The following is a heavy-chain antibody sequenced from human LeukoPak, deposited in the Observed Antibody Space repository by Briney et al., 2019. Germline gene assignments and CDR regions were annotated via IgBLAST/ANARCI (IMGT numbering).Heavy chain of an antibody. CDR2: IYYSGST. CDR1: GGSISSYY. Sequence: SETLSLTCTVSGGSISSYYWSCFRHPPGKGLGGIGDIYYSGSTNYNPSLKSRVTISVDTSKNQFSLKLSSVTAADTAVYYCASYDSSGYYPPDAFGIWGQGTMVTVSS. V-gene: IGHV4-59*01. J-gene: IGHJ3*02. CDR3: ASYDSSGYYPPDAFGI. D-gene: IGHD3-22*01.